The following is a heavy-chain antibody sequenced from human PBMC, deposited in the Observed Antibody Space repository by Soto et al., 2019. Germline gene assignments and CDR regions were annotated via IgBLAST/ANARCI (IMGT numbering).Heavy chain of an antibody. V-gene: IGHV1-69*01. J-gene: IGHJ4*02. CDR1: GGTFSSYT. CDR3: SISDAYGRGDY. D-gene: IGHD4-17*01. CDR2: IIPMFATA. Sequence: QVQLVQSGAEVRKPGSSVKVSCRASGGTFSSYTISWVRQAPGQGLEWMAGIIPMFATADYAQKFQGSLTITADESTSTAYMPLSSLRSEDTAVYYCSISDAYGRGDYWGQGTLVTVSS.